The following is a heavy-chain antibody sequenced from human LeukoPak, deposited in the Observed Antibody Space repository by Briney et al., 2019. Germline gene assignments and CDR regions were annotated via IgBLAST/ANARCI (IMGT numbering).Heavy chain of an antibody. D-gene: IGHD3-16*01. V-gene: IGHV4-59*01. J-gene: IGHJ4*02. CDR3: ARVDVSGSYPSN. Sequence: SETLSLTCTVSGGSISSYYWSWIRQPPGKGLEWIGYIYYSGSTNYNPSLKSRVTISVDTSKNQFSLKLSSVTAADTAVYYCARVDVSGSYPSNWGQGTLVTVSS. CDR2: IYYSGST. CDR1: GGSISSYY.